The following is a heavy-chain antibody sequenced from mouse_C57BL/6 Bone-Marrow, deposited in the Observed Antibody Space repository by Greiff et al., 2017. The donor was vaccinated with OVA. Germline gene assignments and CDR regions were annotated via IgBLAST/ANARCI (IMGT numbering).Heavy chain of an antibody. V-gene: IGHV1-15*01. CDR1: GYTFTDYE. Sequence: QVQLQQSGAELVRPGASVTLSCKASGYTFTDYEMHWVKQTPVHGLEWIGALDPETGGTAYNQKFKGKAILTADKSSSAAYMELRSPTTEDSSVYYCTRGYSNCYAMDYWGQGTSVTVSS. D-gene: IGHD2-5*01. CDR2: LDPETGGT. CDR3: TRGYSNCYAMDY. J-gene: IGHJ4*01.